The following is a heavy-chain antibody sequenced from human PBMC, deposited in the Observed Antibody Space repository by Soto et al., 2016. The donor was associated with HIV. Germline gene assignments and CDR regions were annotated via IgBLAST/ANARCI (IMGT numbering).Heavy chain of an antibody. CDR2: IWYDGSNK. CDR3: ARDKGNGYSSSLPDY. Sequence: VQLVESGGGVVQPGRSLRLSCAASGFTFSSYGMHWVRQAPGKGLEWVAVIWYDGSNKYYADSVKGRFTISRDNSKNTLYLQMNSLRAEDTAVYYCARDKGNGYSSSLPDYWGQGTLVHRLL. V-gene: IGHV3-33*01. J-gene: IGHJ4*02. CDR1: GFTFSSYG. D-gene: IGHD6-13*01.